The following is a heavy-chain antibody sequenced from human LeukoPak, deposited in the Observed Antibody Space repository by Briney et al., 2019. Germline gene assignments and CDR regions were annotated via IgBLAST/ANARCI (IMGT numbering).Heavy chain of an antibody. CDR2: IYHSGST. Sequence: SGTLSLTCAVSGGSISSSNWWSWVRQPPGKGLEWIGEIYHSGSTNYNPSLKSRVTISVDTSKNQFSLKLSSVTAADTAVYYCAREGGDYGGNSQFWYFDLWGRGTLVTVSS. CDR3: AREGGDYGGNSQFWYFDL. J-gene: IGHJ2*01. V-gene: IGHV4-4*02. D-gene: IGHD4-23*01. CDR1: GGSISSSNW.